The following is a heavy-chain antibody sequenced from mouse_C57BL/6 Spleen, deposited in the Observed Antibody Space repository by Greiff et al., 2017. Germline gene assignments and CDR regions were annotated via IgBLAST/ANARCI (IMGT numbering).Heavy chain of an antibody. CDR3: TRGGNYEGFAY. Sequence: EVMLVESGEGLVKPGGSLKLSCAASGFTFSSYAMSWVRQTPEQRLEWVAYISSGGDYIYYADTVKGRFTISRDNARNTLYLQMSSLKSEDTAMYYCTRGGNYEGFAYWGQETLVTVSA. V-gene: IGHV5-9-1*02. CDR1: GFTFSSYA. D-gene: IGHD2-1*01. CDR2: ISSGGDYI. J-gene: IGHJ3*01.